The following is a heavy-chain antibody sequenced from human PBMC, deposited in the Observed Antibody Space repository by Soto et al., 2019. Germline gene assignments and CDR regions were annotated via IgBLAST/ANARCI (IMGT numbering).Heavy chain of an antibody. V-gene: IGHV1-69*13. Sequence: SVKVSCKASGGTFSSYAISWVRQAPGQGLEWMGGIIPIFGTANYAQKFQGRVTITADESTSTAYMELSSLRSEDTAVYYCARNRITIFGVVKAHYGMDVWGQGTTVTVSS. CDR2: IIPIFGTA. D-gene: IGHD3-3*01. J-gene: IGHJ6*02. CDR1: GGTFSSYA. CDR3: ARNRITIFGVVKAHYGMDV.